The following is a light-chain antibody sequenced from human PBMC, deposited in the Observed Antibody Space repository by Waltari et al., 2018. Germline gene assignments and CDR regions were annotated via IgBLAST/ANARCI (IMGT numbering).Light chain of an antibody. Sequence: QSALTQPASVSGSPGQPVTISCTGTSSDVGSYNSVSWYQDHPGQGPKVIIYDVSDRPSGVSARFSGSKSGNTASLTISGLQAEDEADYYCSSQSSNNIVLFGGGTKVTVL. V-gene: IGLV2-14*03. CDR1: SSDVGSYNS. CDR3: SSQSSNNIVL. J-gene: IGLJ3*02. CDR2: DVS.